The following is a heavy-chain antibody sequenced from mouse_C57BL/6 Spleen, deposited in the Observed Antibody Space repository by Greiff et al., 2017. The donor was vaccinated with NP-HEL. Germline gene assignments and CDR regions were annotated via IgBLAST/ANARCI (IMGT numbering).Heavy chain of an antibody. J-gene: IGHJ4*01. CDR3: TRWTVVENMDY. D-gene: IGHD1-1*01. CDR1: GYTFTDYE. Sequence: QVQLQQSGAELVRPGASVTLSCKASGYTFTDYEMHWVKQTPVHGLEWIGAIDPETGGTAYNQKFKGKAILTADKSSSTAYMELRSLTSEDSAVYYCTRWTVVENMDYWGQGTSVTVSS. CDR2: IDPETGGT. V-gene: IGHV1-15*01.